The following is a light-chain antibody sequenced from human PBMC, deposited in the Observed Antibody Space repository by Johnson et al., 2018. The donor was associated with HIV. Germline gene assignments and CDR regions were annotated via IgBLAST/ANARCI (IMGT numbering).Light chain of an antibody. V-gene: IGLV1-51*01. Sequence: QSVLTQPPSVSAAPGQKVTISCSGSSSNIGNNYVSWYQQLPGTAPKLLIYDNNKRPSGIPDRFSGSKSGTSATLAITGLQAGDEADYYCGAWDSSLTTYVFGTVTTFTVL. J-gene: IGLJ1*01. CDR3: GAWDSSLTTYV. CDR2: DNN. CDR1: SSNIGNNY.